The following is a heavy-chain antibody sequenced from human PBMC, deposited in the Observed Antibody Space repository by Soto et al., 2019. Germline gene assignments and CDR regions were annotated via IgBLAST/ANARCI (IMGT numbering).Heavy chain of an antibody. V-gene: IGHV1-18*01. J-gene: IGHJ3*02. D-gene: IGHD3-22*01. CDR1: GYTFTSYG. CDR3: ATRDLDSSGYYPDAFDI. CDR2: ISAYNGNT. Sequence: ASVKVSCKASGYTFTSYGISWVRQAPGQGLEWMGWISAYNGNTNYAQKLQGRVTMTTDTSTSTAYMELRSLRSDDTAVYYCATRDLDSSGYYPDAFDIWGQGTMVTVSS.